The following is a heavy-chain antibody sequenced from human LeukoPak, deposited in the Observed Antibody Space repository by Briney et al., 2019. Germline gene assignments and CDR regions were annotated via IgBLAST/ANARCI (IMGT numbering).Heavy chain of an antibody. CDR2: SYYSGST. V-gene: IGHV4-59*01. J-gene: IGHJ4*02. Sequence: PSETLSLTCTVSGDSISSYYWSWIRQPPGRGLEWIGCSYYSGSTNYNPSLKSRVTISADTSKNQFSLKLSSVTAADTAVYYCARDVVGGGNFDYWGQGTLVTVSS. CDR1: GDSISSYY. D-gene: IGHD1-26*01. CDR3: ARDVVGGGNFDY.